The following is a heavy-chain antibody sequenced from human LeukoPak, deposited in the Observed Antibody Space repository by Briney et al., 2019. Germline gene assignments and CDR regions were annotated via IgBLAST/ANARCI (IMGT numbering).Heavy chain of an antibody. V-gene: IGHV4-59*08. CDR1: GGSLSYYF. D-gene: IGHD5-24*01. Sequence: SETLSLTCTVSGGSLSYYFWSWIRQPPGKGLEGIGYISYSGSTDYNPSLKSRVIVSVDTSKNQFSLKVTSLTAADTAVYHCARHVSGTRDGYKGFDIWGQGIMVTVSS. CDR3: ARHVSGTRDGYKGFDI. J-gene: IGHJ3*02. CDR2: ISYSGST.